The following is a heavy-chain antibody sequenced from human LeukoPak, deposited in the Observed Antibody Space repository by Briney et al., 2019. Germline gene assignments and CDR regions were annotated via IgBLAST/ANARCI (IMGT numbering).Heavy chain of an antibody. D-gene: IGHD6-13*01. J-gene: IGHJ3*02. CDR3: AKDMGDSSSWSDAFDI. Sequence: GGSLRRSCAASGFSFSGYEMNWVRQAPGKGLEWVSCISTSGSTVYYADSVKGRFTISRDNSKNSLYLQMNSLRTEDTALYYCAKDMGDSSSWSDAFDIWGQGTMVTVSS. V-gene: IGHV3-48*03. CDR1: GFSFSGYE. CDR2: ISTSGSTV.